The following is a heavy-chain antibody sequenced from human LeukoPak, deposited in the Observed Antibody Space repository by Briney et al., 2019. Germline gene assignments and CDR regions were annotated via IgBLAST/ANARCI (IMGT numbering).Heavy chain of an antibody. CDR1: GFTFSSYS. Sequence: GGSLRLSCAASGFTFSSYSMNWVRQAPGKGLEWVSSISSSSSYIYYADSVKGRFTISRDNAKNSLYLQMNSLRAEDTAVYYCARDSGTGRLRGAFDICGQGTMVTVSS. CDR3: ARDSGTGRLRGAFDI. D-gene: IGHD3-10*01. V-gene: IGHV3-21*01. CDR2: ISSSSSYI. J-gene: IGHJ3*02.